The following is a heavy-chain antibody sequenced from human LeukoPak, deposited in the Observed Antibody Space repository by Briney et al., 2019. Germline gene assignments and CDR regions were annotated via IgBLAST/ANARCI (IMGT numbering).Heavy chain of an antibody. CDR3: ARGPSRYYYGPGSYLTLDY. J-gene: IGHJ4*02. CDR1: GYTFTGYY. Sequence: ASVKVSCKASGYTFTGYYMHWVRQAPGQGLEWMGWINPNSGGTNYAQKFQGRVTMTRDTSISTAYMELSRLRSDDTAVYYCARGPSRYYYGPGSYLTLDYWRQGTLVTVSP. CDR2: INPNSGGT. V-gene: IGHV1-2*02. D-gene: IGHD3-10*01.